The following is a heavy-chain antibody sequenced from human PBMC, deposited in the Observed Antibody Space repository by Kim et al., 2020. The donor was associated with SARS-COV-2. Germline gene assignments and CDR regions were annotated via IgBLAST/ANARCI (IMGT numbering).Heavy chain of an antibody. J-gene: IGHJ3*02. D-gene: IGHD1-26*01. CDR1: GFTFSSYA. Sequence: GGSLRLSCAASGFTFSSYAMHWVRQAPGKGLEWVAVISYDGSNKYYADSVKGRFTISRDNSKNTLYLQMNSLRAEDTAVYYCAREEVYGSYFDIWGQGTMVTVSS. V-gene: IGHV3-30*04. CDR3: AREEVYGSYFDI. CDR2: ISYDGSNK.